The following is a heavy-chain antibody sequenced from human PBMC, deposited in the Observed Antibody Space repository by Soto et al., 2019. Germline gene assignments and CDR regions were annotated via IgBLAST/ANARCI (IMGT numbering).Heavy chain of an antibody. CDR1: GGSISSYY. Sequence: SETLSLTCTVSGGSISSYYWSWIRQPPGKGLEWIGYIYYSGSTNYNPSLKSRVTISVDTSKNQFSLKLSSVTAADTAGYYCARGWQGYCSGGSCYPNWFDPWGQGTLVTVSS. V-gene: IGHV4-59*01. J-gene: IGHJ5*02. CDR3: ARGWQGYCSGGSCYPNWFDP. CDR2: IYYSGST. D-gene: IGHD2-15*01.